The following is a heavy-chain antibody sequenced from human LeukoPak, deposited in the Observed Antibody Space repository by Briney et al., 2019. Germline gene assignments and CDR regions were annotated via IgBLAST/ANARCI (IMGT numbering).Heavy chain of an antibody. Sequence: GGSLRLSCAASGFTFSSYWMSWVRQAPGKGLEWVANIKQDGSEKYYVDSVKGRFTISRDNAKNSLYLQMNSLRAEDTAVYYCARECPIYEAAAGNLDYWGQGTLVTVSS. V-gene: IGHV3-7*01. J-gene: IGHJ4*02. CDR2: IKQDGSEK. CDR3: ARECPIYEAAAGNLDY. CDR1: GFTFSSYW. D-gene: IGHD6-13*01.